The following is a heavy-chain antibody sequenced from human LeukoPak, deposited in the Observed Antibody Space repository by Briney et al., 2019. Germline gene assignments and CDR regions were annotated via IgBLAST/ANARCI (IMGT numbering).Heavy chain of an antibody. J-gene: IGHJ4*02. CDR1: GGSISSGGYY. CDR2: IYHSGST. Sequence: SETLSLTCTVSGGSISSGGYYWSWIRQPPGKGLEWIGYIYHSGSTYYNPSLKSRVTTSVDRSKNQFSLKLSSVTAADTAVYYCARVPLYSGFDYWGQGTLVTVSS. CDR3: ARVPLYSGFDY. V-gene: IGHV4-30-2*01. D-gene: IGHD1-26*01.